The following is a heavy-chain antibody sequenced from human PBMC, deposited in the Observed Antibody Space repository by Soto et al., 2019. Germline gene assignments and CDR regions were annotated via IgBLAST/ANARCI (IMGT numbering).Heavy chain of an antibody. CDR3: AKDSSSSWTLDY. V-gene: IGHV3-30*18. Sequence: QRLSCAASGFTFSSYGMHWVRQAPGKGLEWVAVISYDGSNKYYADSVKGRFTISRDNSKNTLYLQMNSLRAEDTAVYYCAKDSSSSWTLDYWGQGTLVTVSS. CDR1: GFTFSSYG. D-gene: IGHD6-13*01. CDR2: ISYDGSNK. J-gene: IGHJ4*02.